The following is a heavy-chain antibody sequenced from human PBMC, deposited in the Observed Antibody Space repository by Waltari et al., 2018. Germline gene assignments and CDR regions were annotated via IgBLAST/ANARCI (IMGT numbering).Heavy chain of an antibody. D-gene: IGHD5-18*01. J-gene: IGHJ4*02. CDR1: GFTFSSYW. CDR3: ARALLRGYSYGYEDY. Sequence: EVQLVESGGGLVQPGGSLRLSCAASGFTFSSYWMDWVRQAPGKGLVWVSHINTDGSSTSYADSVKGRFTISRDNAKKTLYLQMNSLRVEDTAVYYCARALLRGYSYGYEDYWGQGTLVTVSS. CDR2: INTDGSST. V-gene: IGHV3-74*01.